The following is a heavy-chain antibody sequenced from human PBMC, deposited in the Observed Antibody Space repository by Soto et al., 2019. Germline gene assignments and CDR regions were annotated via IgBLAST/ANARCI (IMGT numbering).Heavy chain of an antibody. CDR1: GGTFSSYA. CDR3: ASVYSPDYGDPQYYYYGMAV. V-gene: IGHV1-69*06. Sequence: QVQLVQSGAEVKTPGSSVKVSCKASGGTFSSYAISWVRQAPGQGLEWMGGIIPIFGTANYAQKFQRRVTITADKSTSTAYMELSSLRSEDTAVYCCASVYSPDYGDPQYYYYGMAVCGQGTTVTVSS. J-gene: IGHJ6*02. D-gene: IGHD4-17*01. CDR2: IIPIFGTA.